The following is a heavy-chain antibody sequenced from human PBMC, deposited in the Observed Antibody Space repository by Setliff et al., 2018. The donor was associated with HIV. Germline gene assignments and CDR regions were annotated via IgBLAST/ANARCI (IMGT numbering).Heavy chain of an antibody. J-gene: IGHJ5*02. CDR1: GGSASNSRYY. V-gene: IGHV4-39*01. CDR2: IHYNERT. Sequence: SETLSLTCTVSGGSASNSRYYWAWIRQPSGKGLEYIGSIHYNERTYYNPSLKSRVAISIDTSKNQFSLNLTSVTAADTAVYYCASRVYYYDSNNFLREEGFDPWGQGTVVTVSS. CDR3: ASRVYYYDSNNFLREEGFDP. D-gene: IGHD3-22*01.